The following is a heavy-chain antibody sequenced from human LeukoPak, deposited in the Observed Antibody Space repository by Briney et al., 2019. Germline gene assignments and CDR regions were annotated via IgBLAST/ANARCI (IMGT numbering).Heavy chain of an antibody. CDR1: GFTFSSYA. V-gene: IGHV3-21*01. Sequence: GGSLRLSCAASGFTFSSYAMHWVRQAPGKGLEWVSIISSDSSHIYDTDSAKGRFTISRDNAKNSLYLQMNSLRPEDTAVYYCVRGATAVTRHLDYWGQGTLVTVSS. CDR3: VRGATAVTRHLDY. J-gene: IGHJ4*02. CDR2: ISSDSSHI. D-gene: IGHD4-23*01.